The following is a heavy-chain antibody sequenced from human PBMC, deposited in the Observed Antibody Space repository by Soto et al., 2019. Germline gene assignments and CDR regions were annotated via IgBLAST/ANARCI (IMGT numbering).Heavy chain of an antibody. V-gene: IGHV1-24*01. D-gene: IGHD2-21*02. CDR1: GYTLTELS. CDR3: ATVCGGDCAPSHYYYYYGMDV. J-gene: IGHJ6*02. CDR2: FDPEDGET. Sequence: ASVKVSCKVSGYTLTELSMHWVRQAPGKGLEWMGGFDPEDGETIYAQKFQGRVTMTEDTSTDTAYMELSSLRSEDTAVYYCATVCGGDCAPSHYYYYYGMDVWGQGTTVTVSS.